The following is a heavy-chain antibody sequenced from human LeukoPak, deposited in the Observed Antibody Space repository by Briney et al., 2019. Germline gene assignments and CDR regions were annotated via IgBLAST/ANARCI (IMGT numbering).Heavy chain of an antibody. CDR3: ARSDILTGYNYFDY. CDR1: GGPISSYY. CDR2: IYYSWST. Sequence: SETLSLTCTVSGGPISSYYWSWIRQPPGKGLDRIGYIYYSWSTNYNPSLKSRVTISVDTSKNQFSLKLSSVTAADTAVYYCARSDILTGYNYFDYWGQGTLVTVSS. D-gene: IGHD3-9*01. V-gene: IGHV4-59*01. J-gene: IGHJ4*02.